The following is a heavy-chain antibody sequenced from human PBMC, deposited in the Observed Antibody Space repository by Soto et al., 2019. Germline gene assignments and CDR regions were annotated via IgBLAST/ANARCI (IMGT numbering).Heavy chain of an antibody. D-gene: IGHD3-9*01. CDR2: IYYRGNT. J-gene: IGHJ4*02. CDR3: ARHPGYYDILTGYTTYYFDY. V-gene: IGHV4-59*08. Sequence: TSETLSLTCTFSGGSIGTYYWSLIRQPPGKGLEWIGYIYYRGNTDYNPSLKSRVTISLDTPKNQFSLKLSSVTAADTAVYYCARHPGYYDILTGYTTYYFDYWGQGILVTVSS. CDR1: GGSIGTYY.